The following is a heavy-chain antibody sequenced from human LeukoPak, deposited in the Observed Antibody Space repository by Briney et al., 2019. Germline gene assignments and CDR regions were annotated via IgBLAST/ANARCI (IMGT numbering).Heavy chain of an antibody. D-gene: IGHD6-19*01. CDR3: AKDISGTGWATSFDS. Sequence: PGGSLRLSCKASGFIFDNYALHWVRQAPGKGLEWVSGTSWNSVVVGYADSVKGRFTISRDSAKNSLYLLMNSLRTEDTAFYYCAKDISGTGWATSFDSWGQGTLVTVSS. V-gene: IGHV3-9*01. CDR1: GFIFDNYA. CDR2: TSWNSVVV. J-gene: IGHJ4*02.